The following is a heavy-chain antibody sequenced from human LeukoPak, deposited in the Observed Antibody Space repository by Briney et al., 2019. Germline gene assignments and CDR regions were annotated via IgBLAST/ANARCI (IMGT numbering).Heavy chain of an antibody. CDR2: ISYDGSNK. CDR3: AILVYDSSAPDFDY. D-gene: IGHD3-22*01. J-gene: IGHJ4*02. Sequence: GGSLRLSCAASGFTFSSYWMSWVRQAPGKGLEWVAVISYDGSNKYCADSVKGRFTISRDNSKNTLYLQMNSLRAEDTAVYYCAILVYDSSAPDFDYWGQGTLVTVSS. CDR1: GFTFSSYW. V-gene: IGHV3-30*03.